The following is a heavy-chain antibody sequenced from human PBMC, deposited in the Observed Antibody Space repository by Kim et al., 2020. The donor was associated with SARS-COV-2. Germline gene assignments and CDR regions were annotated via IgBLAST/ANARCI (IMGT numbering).Heavy chain of an antibody. CDR2: IYYSGST. CDR3: ARQVDMAAAGPVFDY. V-gene: IGHV4-39*01. J-gene: IGHJ4*02. CDR1: GGSISSSSYY. Sequence: SETLSLTCTVSGGSISSSSYYWGWIRQPPGKGLEWIGSIYYSGSTYYNPSLKSRVTISVDTSKNQFSLKLSSVTAADTAVYYCARQVDMAAAGPVFDYWGQGTLVTVSS. D-gene: IGHD6-13*01.